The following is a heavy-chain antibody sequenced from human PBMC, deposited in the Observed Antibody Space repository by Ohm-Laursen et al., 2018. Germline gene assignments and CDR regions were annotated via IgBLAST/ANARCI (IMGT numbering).Heavy chain of an antibody. CDR1: GYTFSIYD. J-gene: IGHJ6*02. CDR3: ARSLARPPYYYYGMDV. V-gene: IGHV1-8*01. CDR2: MNPNSGNT. Sequence: SSVKVSCKASGYTFSIYDINWVRQATGQGLEWMGWMNPNSGNTGYAQKFQGRVTTTRNTSISTAYMELSSLRSEDTAVYYCARSLARPPYYYYGMDVWGQGTTVTVSS. D-gene: IGHD6-6*01.